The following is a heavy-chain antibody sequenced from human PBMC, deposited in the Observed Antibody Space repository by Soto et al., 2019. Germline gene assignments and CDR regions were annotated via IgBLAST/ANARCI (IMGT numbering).Heavy chain of an antibody. CDR3: TRGRPAMISGVPMSHKQYFDN. J-gene: IGHJ4*02. CDR2: MNPDSGNA. CDR1: GYTFISYD. Sequence: QVQLLQSGAEVRQPGASVKVSCKASGYTFISYDINWVRQAAGQGLEWIGWMNPDSGNADYAQKFQGRVTMTRNTSIRTAYIEVTNRKSEDTARYFGTRGRPAMISGVPMSHKQYFDNWGQGTLVTVSS. V-gene: IGHV1-8*01. D-gene: IGHD3-3*01.